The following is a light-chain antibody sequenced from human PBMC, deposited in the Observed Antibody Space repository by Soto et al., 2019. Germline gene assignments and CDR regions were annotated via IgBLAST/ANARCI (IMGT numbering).Light chain of an antibody. V-gene: IGKV3-20*01. CDR2: AAS. Sequence: EIVLTQSPGTLSLSPGERATLSCRASQSVSNSYLAWYQQKPGQAPRLLIYAASSRATGIPDRFSGSWSGTDFTLTISGLEPEDFAVYYCQQYASSRTFGQGTKVEIK. CDR3: QQYASSRT. J-gene: IGKJ1*01. CDR1: QSVSNSY.